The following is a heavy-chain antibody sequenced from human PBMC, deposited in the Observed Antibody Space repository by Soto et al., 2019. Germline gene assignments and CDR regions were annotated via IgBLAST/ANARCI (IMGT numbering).Heavy chain of an antibody. J-gene: IGHJ5*02. V-gene: IGHV4-59*01. D-gene: IGHD2-15*01. CDR3: SRDVSCSGGSCYPNDWFDP. Sequence: QVQLQQSGPGLVKPSETLSLTCSVSAGSMRNYYWSWIRQPPGKGLEWIGNVDDSGTTKYNPSLRSRVTISVDTSTNHFSLKLSSVIAADTAVYYCSRDVSCSGGSCYPNDWFDPWGQGTLVTVSS. CDR2: VDDSGTT. CDR1: AGSMRNYY.